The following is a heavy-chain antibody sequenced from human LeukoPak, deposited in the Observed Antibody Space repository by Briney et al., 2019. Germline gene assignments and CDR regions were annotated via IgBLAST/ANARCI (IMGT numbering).Heavy chain of an antibody. CDR2: IRSKANSYAT. CDR3: TREGDYGSGSPHFYYYYMDV. CDR1: GFTFSGSA. J-gene: IGHJ6*03. V-gene: IGHV3-73*01. Sequence: GGSLKLSCAASGFTFSGSAMHWVRQASGKGLEWVGRIRSKANSYATAYAASVKGRFTISRDDSKNTAYLQMNSLKTEDTAVYYCTREGDYGSGSPHFYYYYMDVWGKGTTVTISS. D-gene: IGHD3-10*01.